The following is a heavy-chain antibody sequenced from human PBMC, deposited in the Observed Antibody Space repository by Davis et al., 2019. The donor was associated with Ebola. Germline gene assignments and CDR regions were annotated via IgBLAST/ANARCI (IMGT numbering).Heavy chain of an antibody. CDR2: IKDDGSER. Sequence: GGSLRLSCAASGFTISTYWMSWVRQAPGKGLEWVANIKDDGSERDYVHSVKGRFTISRDDARNSLYLQMNSLRPEDTAVYYCARDVKWGQGTLVTVSS. J-gene: IGHJ4*02. V-gene: IGHV3-7*01. CDR3: ARDVK. D-gene: IGHD2/OR15-2a*01. CDR1: GFTISTYW.